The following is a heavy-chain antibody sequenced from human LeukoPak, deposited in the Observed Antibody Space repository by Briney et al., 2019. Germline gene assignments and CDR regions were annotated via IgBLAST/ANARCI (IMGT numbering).Heavy chain of an antibody. D-gene: IGHD3-22*01. CDR3: ARGGDDSGLYFAY. Sequence: ASVKVSFKASGYSFTGFYIHWVRQAPGQGLEWMAWINPQTGATNYAQKFKGRITTTRDLSITTAYMEVTTLRSDGTAVYYCARGGDDSGLYFAYWGQGTLVTVSS. J-gene: IGHJ4*02. CDR2: INPQTGAT. V-gene: IGHV1-2*02. CDR1: GYSFTGFY.